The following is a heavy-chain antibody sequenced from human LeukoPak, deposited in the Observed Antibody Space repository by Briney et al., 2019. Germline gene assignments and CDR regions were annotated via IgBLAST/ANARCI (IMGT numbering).Heavy chain of an antibody. CDR2: ISWNSGSI. V-gene: IGHV3-9*03. J-gene: IGHJ4*02. D-gene: IGHD6-19*01. Sequence: GGSLRLSCAASGFSFDDYAMHWVRQAPGKGLEWVSAISWNSGSIGYADSVKGRFTISRDNAKNSLYLQMNSLRAEDMALYYCAISSGWYSYYFDYWGQGTLVTVSS. CDR1: GFSFDDYA. CDR3: AISSGWYSYYFDY.